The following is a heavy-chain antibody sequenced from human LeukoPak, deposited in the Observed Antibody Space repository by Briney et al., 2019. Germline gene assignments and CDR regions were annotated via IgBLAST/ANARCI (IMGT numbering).Heavy chain of an antibody. D-gene: IGHD3-22*01. CDR1: GFSLSSNY. CDR3: AGRYDSSGYPLH. J-gene: IGHJ4*02. CDR2: IYSGGTT. V-gene: IGHV3-53*01. Sequence: GGALRLSCAASGFSLSSNYVSWVRQAPGKGLEWVSVIYSGGTTYYEDSIKSRFTISRDNSKNTLYLQMNSLRAEDTAVYYCAGRYDSSGYPLHWGQGTLVTVSS.